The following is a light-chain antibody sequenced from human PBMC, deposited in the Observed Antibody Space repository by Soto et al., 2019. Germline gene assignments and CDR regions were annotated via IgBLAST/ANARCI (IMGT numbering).Light chain of an antibody. CDR2: AAS. V-gene: IGKV3-20*01. Sequence: IVLTQSPGTLSLSPGERATLSCRASQSVSSNYLAWYQQKAGQAPRLLIYAASSRATGIPDRFSGGGSGTDFTLTIRRLEPEDVAVYYCQQYGSSPLLTFGGGTEVEIK. J-gene: IGKJ4*01. CDR1: QSVSSNY. CDR3: QQYGSSPLLT.